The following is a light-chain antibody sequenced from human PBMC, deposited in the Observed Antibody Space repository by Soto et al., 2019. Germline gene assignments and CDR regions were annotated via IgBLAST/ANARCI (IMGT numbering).Light chain of an antibody. CDR3: QFYVSSLSGWV. V-gene: IGLV1-40*01. Sequence: QPVLTQPPSVSGAPGQRVTIACTGSSSNIGAGYDVHWYQPLPGTAHKLLIYGNSNRPSGVPDRCSGSKSGTSAALAITGLQAEDEADYYFQFYVSSLSGWVFGGGTKLTGL. CDR1: SSNIGAGYD. J-gene: IGLJ3*02. CDR2: GNS.